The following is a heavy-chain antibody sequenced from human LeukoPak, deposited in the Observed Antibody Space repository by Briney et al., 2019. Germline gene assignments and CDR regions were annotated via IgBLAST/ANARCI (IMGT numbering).Heavy chain of an antibody. Sequence: GGSLRLSCAASVFTFSSYWMHWVRQAAGKGLVWVSRINTDGSTTNYADSVKGRFTISRDNAENTLYLQMTSLRAEDTAVYYCARGSPAAVWGQGALVTVSS. J-gene: IGHJ4*02. CDR1: VFTFSSYW. CDR2: INTDGSTT. D-gene: IGHD6-25*01. V-gene: IGHV3-74*01. CDR3: ARGSPAAV.